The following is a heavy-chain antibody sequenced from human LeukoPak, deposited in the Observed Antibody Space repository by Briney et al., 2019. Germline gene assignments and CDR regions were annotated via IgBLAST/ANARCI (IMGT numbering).Heavy chain of an antibody. Sequence: VASVKVSCKASGGTFSSYAISWVRQAPGQGLEWMGGIIPIFGTANYAQKFQGRVTITADESTSTAYMELSSLRSEDTAVYYCARDPCSSTSCWTMSGFDPWGQGTLVTVSS. J-gene: IGHJ5*02. D-gene: IGHD2-2*01. V-gene: IGHV1-69*01. CDR2: IIPIFGTA. CDR3: ARDPCSSTSCWTMSGFDP. CDR1: GGTFSSYA.